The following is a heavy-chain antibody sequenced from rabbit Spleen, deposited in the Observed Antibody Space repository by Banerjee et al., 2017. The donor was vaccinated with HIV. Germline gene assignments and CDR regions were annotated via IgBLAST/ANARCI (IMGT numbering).Heavy chain of an antibody. V-gene: IGHV1S40*01. CDR2: IYADRSGST. CDR3: ARDTSSSFSSYGMDL. J-gene: IGHJ6*01. D-gene: IGHD1-1*01. CDR1: GFDLSSYYY. Sequence: QSLEESGGGLVKPEGSLTLTCTASGFDLSSYYYMCWVRQAPGKGLECIACIYADRSGSTYYANWAKGRFTISRTSSTTVTLQMTSLTAADTATYFCARDTSSSFSSYGMDLWGQGTLVTVS.